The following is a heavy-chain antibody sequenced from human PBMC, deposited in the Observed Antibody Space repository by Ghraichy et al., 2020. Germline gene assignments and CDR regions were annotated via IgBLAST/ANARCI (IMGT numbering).Heavy chain of an antibody. CDR3: ARVRVGAGFDY. Sequence: SETLSLTCAVYGGSFSGYYWSWIRQPPGKGLEWIGEINHSGSTNYNPSLKSRVTISVDTSKNQFSLKLSSVTAADTAVYYCARVRVGAGFDYWGQGTLVTVSS. CDR2: INHSGST. CDR1: GGSFSGYY. V-gene: IGHV4-34*01. J-gene: IGHJ4*02. D-gene: IGHD1-26*01.